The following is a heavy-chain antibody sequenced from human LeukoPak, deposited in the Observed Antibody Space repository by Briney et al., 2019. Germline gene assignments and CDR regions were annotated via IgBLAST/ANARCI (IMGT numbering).Heavy chain of an antibody. V-gene: IGHV3-33*01. Sequence: PGGSLRLSCAASGFTFSSYGMHWVRQAPGKGLEWVAVIWYDGSNKYYADSVKGRFTISRDSSKNTLYLQMNSLRAEDTAVHYCARDFSEWAPTSSPGDYWGQGTLVTVSS. CDR2: IWYDGSNK. CDR3: ARDFSEWAPTSSPGDY. CDR1: GFTFSSYG. D-gene: IGHD1-26*01. J-gene: IGHJ4*02.